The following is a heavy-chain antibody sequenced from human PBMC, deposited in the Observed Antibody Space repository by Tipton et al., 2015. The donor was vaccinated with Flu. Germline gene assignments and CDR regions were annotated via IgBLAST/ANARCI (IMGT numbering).Heavy chain of an antibody. V-gene: IGHV1-18*01. J-gene: IGHJ4*02. CDR1: GYTFTSYG. CDR2: ISAYNGNT. CDR3: ARDPNPGFDGSGSHFDY. Sequence: QLVQSGAEVKKTGASVKVSCKASGYTFTSYGISWVRQAPGQGLERMGWISAYNGNTNYAQKLQGRVTMTTDTSTSTAYMELRSLRSDDTAVYYCARDPNPGFDGSGSHFDYWGQGTLVTVSS. D-gene: IGHD3-10*01.